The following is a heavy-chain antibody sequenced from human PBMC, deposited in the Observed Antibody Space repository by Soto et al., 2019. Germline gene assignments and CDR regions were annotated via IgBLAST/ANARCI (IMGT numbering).Heavy chain of an antibody. Sequence: SVXVSCRASGGTFSSYAIMWGRQAPGQGLEWMGWIIPIFGTANYAQKFQGRVTITADESTSTAYMELSSLRSEETAVYYCAKKSRDSSSWFVLGGLEPWGPGTLVTV. CDR2: IIPIFGTA. CDR1: GGTFSSYA. V-gene: IGHV1-69*01. D-gene: IGHD6-13*01. J-gene: IGHJ4*02. CDR3: AKKSRDSSSWFVLGGLEP.